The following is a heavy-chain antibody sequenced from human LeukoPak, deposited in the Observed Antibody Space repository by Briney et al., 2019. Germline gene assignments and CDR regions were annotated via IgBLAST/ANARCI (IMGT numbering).Heavy chain of an antibody. CDR2: ISVRGGST. CDR3: AKDSSNIMGARLDY. D-gene: IGHD1-26*01. J-gene: IGHJ4*02. V-gene: IGHV3-23*01. CDR1: GFTFSSYA. Sequence: GGSLRLSCAASGFTFSSYAMSGVRQAPGRGLEWVSGISVRGGSTYYADSVKGRFTISRDNSKNTLYLQMNRLRAEYTAIYYCAKDSSNIMGARLDYWGQGTLVTVSS.